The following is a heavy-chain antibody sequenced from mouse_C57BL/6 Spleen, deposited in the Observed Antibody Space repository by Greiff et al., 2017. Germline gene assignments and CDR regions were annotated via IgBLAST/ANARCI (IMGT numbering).Heavy chain of an antibody. CDR1: GFTFSSYG. J-gene: IGHJ2*01. CDR3: ARLTTVVATYYFGY. CDR2: ISSGGSYT. D-gene: IGHD1-1*01. Sequence: EVKLVESGGDLVKPGGSLKLSCAASGFTFSSYGMSWVRQTPDKRLEWVATISSGGSYTYYPDSVKGRFTISRDNAKNTLYLQMSSLKSEDTAMYYCARLTTVVATYYFGYWGQGTTLTVSS. V-gene: IGHV5-6*01.